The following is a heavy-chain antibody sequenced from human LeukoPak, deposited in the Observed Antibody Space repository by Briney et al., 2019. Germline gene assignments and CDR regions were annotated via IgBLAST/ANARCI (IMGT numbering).Heavy chain of an antibody. CDR1: GFSFSSYV. CDR3: AKDTGVRGVIVTTSDY. D-gene: IGHD3-10*01. Sequence: GGSLRLSCAASGFSFSSYVMHWVRQAPGKGLEYVSAISSNGGETYYADSVKGRFTISRDNSKNTLYLQLNSLRAEDTAVYYCAKDTGVRGVIVTTSDYWGQGTLLTVSS. J-gene: IGHJ4*02. CDR2: ISSNGGET. V-gene: IGHV3-64*02.